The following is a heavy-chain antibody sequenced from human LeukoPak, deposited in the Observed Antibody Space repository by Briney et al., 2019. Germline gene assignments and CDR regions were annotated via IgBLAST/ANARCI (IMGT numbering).Heavy chain of an antibody. CDR2: IIPIFGTA. V-gene: IGHV1-69*13. CDR3: ARGGITIFGVTTPRTNWFDP. J-gene: IGHJ5*02. Sequence: GASVKVSCKASGGTFSSYAISWVRQAPGQGLEWMGGIIPIFGTANYAQKFQGRVTITADESTSTAYMELSSLRSEDTAVYYCARGGITIFGVTTPRTNWFDPWGQGTLVTVSS. CDR1: GGTFSSYA. D-gene: IGHD3-3*01.